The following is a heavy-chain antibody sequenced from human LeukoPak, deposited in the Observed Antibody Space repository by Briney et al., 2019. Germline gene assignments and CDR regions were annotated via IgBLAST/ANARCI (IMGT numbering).Heavy chain of an antibody. CDR2: IYSSGST. CDR3: ARLTRLSSSPDRYYFDY. D-gene: IGHD6-6*01. Sequence: PSETLFLTCTVSGGSISSFYWSWIRQPPGKGLEWIGYIYSSGSTNYNPSLKRRVTISVAASKNQFYLKLSSVTATDTAVYYCARLTRLSSSPDRYYFDYWGQGTLVTVSS. V-gene: IGHV4-4*09. J-gene: IGHJ4*02. CDR1: GGSISSFY.